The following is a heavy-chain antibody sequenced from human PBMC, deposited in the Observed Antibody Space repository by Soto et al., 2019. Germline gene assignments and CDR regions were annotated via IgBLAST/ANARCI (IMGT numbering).Heavy chain of an antibody. J-gene: IGHJ5*01. V-gene: IGHV6-1*01. CDR3: ARGVADGRGDWLDC. CDR1: GDSVSSNSAA. D-gene: IGHD6-13*01. CDR2: TYYRSKWYN. Sequence: PSQTLSLTCVISGDSVSSNSAAWNWIRQSPSRGLEWLGRTYYRSKWYNDYAVSVRSRLTINPDTSKNQFSLQLNSVTPEDTAVYYCARGVADGRGDWLDCWGQGTLVTVSS.